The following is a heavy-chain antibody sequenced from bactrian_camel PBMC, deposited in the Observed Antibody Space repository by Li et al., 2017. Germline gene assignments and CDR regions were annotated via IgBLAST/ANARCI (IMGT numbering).Heavy chain of an antibody. CDR1: RSTFSNTR. V-gene: IGHV3S40*01. CDR2: ISSGGGRT. J-gene: IGHJ4*01. CDR3: TKDYVEGLGIDY. D-gene: IGHD1*01. Sequence: VQLVESGGGSVEAGGSLTLSCAMSRSTFSNTRMIWVRHSPGKGLEWVSGISSGGGRTYYADSVKGRSTISRDDAKNTLYLQLISLKTEDTAMYYCTKDYVEGLGIDYWGQGTQVTVS.